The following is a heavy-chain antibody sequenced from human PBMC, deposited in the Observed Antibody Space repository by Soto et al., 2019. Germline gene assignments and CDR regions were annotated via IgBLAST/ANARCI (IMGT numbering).Heavy chain of an antibody. CDR2: INHSGSS. CDR3: ARRHPWFGTRHYYYGMDV. V-gene: IGHV4-34*01. CDR1: GGSFSGYY. D-gene: IGHD3-10*01. Sequence: SETLSLTCAVYGGSFSGYYWSWIRQPPGMGLEWIGEINHSGSSNYNPSLKSRVTISVDTSKNQFSLKQSSVTAADTAVYYCARRHPWFGTRHYYYGMDVWGQGTTVTVSS. J-gene: IGHJ6*02.